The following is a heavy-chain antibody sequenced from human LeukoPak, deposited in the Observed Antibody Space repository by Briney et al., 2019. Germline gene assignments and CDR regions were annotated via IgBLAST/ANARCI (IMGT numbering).Heavy chain of an antibody. Sequence: PGGSLRLSCAASGFTFSSYSMNWVRQAPGKGLEWASSISSSSSYIYYADSVKGRFTISRDNAKNSLYLQMNSLRAEDTAVYYCARDRWYYYGSGPYYYYGMDVWGKGTTVTVSS. V-gene: IGHV3-21*01. CDR1: GFTFSSYS. J-gene: IGHJ6*04. D-gene: IGHD3-10*01. CDR2: ISSSSSYI. CDR3: ARDRWYYYGSGPYYYYGMDV.